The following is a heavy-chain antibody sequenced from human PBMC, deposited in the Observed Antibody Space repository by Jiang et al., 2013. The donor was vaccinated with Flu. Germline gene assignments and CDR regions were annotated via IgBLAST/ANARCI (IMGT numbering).Heavy chain of an antibody. CDR2: IIPILGIA. J-gene: IGHJ4*02. D-gene: IGHD6-6*01. V-gene: IGHV1-69*04. CDR3: ARASIAARPYFDY. Sequence: SGAEVKKPGSSVKVSCKASGGTFSSYTISWVRQAPGQGLEWMGRIIPILGIANYAQKFQGRVTITADKSTSTAYMELSSLRSEDTAVYYCARASIAARPYFDYWGQGTLVTVSS. CDR1: GGTFSSYT.